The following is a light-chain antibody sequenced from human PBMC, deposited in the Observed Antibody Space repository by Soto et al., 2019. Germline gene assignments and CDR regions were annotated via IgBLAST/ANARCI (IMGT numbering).Light chain of an antibody. CDR2: GAS. V-gene: IGKV3-20*01. J-gene: IGKJ1*01. CDR3: QQYGSSPGT. Sequence: EIVLTQSPGTLSLSPGERATLSCRASQSVTNNQLAWFRQKPGQAPRLLIYGASTRATGIPARFSGGGSGTDFTLTISRLEPEDFAVYYCQQYGSSPGTFGQGTKVDIK. CDR1: QSVTNNQ.